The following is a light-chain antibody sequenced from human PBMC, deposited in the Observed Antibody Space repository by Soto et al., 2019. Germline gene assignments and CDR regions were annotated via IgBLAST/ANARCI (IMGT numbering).Light chain of an antibody. J-gene: IGLJ1*01. Sequence: QSALTQPRSVSGSPGQSVTISCTGTSSDVGGYNYVSWYQQHPGKAPKVMIYDVSERPSGVPDRFSGSKSGNTASLTISGGQAEDEADYYCCSYAGSPRYVFGTGTKLTVL. CDR3: CSYAGSPRYV. CDR1: SSDVGGYNY. CDR2: DVS. V-gene: IGLV2-11*01.